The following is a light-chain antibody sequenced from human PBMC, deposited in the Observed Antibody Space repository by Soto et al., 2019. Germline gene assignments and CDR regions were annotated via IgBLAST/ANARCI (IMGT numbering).Light chain of an antibody. V-gene: IGKV3-20*01. CDR3: QEYAGPPPIT. Sequence: EIVLTQSPDTLSLSPGERATLSCRASQSVRSERLAWYQQKRGQAPRLVIFDASFRASGIPERFRGSGSGTDFPLPIPRLEPEDFAVYYCQEYAGPPPITFGRGTRLDIK. CDR2: DAS. CDR1: QSVRSER. J-gene: IGKJ5*01.